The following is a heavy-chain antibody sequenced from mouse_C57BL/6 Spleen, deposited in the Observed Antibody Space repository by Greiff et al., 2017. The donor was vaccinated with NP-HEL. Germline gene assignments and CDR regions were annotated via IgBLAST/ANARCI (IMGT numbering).Heavy chain of an antibody. J-gene: IGHJ2*01. CDR3: ARGSITTVVVDY. V-gene: IGHV1-52*01. Sequence: QVQLQQPGAELVRPGSSVKLSCKASGYTFTSYWMHWVKQRPIQGLEWIGNIDPSDSETHYTQKFKDQATLTVDKSYSTAYMQRSSLTSEDSAVYYCARGSITTVVVDYWGQGTTLTVSS. CDR2: IDPSDSET. D-gene: IGHD1-1*01. CDR1: GYTFTSYW.